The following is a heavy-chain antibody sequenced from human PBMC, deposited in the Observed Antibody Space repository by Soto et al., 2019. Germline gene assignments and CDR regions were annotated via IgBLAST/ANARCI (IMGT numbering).Heavy chain of an antibody. CDR2: ISAYNGNT. CDR1: GYAFTSYG. J-gene: IGHJ3*02. D-gene: IGHD1-26*01. V-gene: IGHV1-18*01. CDR3: ARYGTYLGATTGPGPLDAFDI. Sequence: ASVKVSCKASGYAFTSYGISWVRQAPGQGLEWMGWISAYNGNTNYAQKLQGRVTMTTDTSTSTAYMELRSLRSDDTAVYYRARYGTYLGATTGPGPLDAFDIWGQGTMVTVSS.